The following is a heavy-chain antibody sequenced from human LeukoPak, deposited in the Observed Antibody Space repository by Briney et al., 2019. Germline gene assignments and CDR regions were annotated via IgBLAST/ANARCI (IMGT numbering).Heavy chain of an antibody. J-gene: IGHJ4*02. CDR2: IYSGGST. V-gene: IGHV4-4*07. Sequence: SETLSLTCIVSGASINNYSWTWIRQPAGKGLEWSGRIYSGGSTIYNPSLNSRVTMSLDTSKNQFSLKLISVTAADTAVYYCARNSGDYWGQGTLVTVSS. CDR1: GASINNYS. CDR3: ARNSGDY. D-gene: IGHD4-23*01.